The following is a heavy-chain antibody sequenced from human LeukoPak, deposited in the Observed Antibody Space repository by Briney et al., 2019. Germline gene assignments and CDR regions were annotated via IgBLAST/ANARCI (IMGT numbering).Heavy chain of an antibody. Sequence: GGSLTLSCAASGFTFSSFGVHWVRQAPGKGLEWVAVIWYDASNKYYVDSVKGRFTISRDNSKNTLYLQMNSLRDDDTAVYYCVRGVGVSRFNYLDPWGQGTLVIVSS. V-gene: IGHV3-33*01. J-gene: IGHJ5*02. CDR3: VRGVGVSRFNYLDP. D-gene: IGHD1-7*01. CDR1: GFTFSSFG. CDR2: IWYDASNK.